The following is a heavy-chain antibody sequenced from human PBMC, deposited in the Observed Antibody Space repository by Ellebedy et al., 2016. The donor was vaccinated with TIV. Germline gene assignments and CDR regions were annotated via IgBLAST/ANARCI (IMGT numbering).Heavy chain of an antibody. D-gene: IGHD3-10*01. CDR1: GGSISSGGYY. V-gene: IGHV4-31*08. Sequence: SETLSLXXTVSGGSISSGGYYWSWIRQHPGKGLEWIGYIYYSGSTYYNPSLKSRVTISVDTSKNQFSLKLSSVTAADTAVYYCDAEYYYGSGLYGMDVWGQGTTVTVSS. CDR2: IYYSGST. J-gene: IGHJ6*02. CDR3: DAEYYYGSGLYGMDV.